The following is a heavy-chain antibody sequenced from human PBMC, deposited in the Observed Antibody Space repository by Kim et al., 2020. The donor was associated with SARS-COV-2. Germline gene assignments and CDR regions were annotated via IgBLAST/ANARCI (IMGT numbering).Heavy chain of an antibody. D-gene: IGHD1-20*01. J-gene: IGHJ4*02. CDR2: IYYSGST. V-gene: IGHV4-31*03. CDR3: AGAKNNWNPEPIDY. Sequence: SETLSLTCTVSGGSISSGGYYWSWIRQHPGKGLEWIGYIYYSGSTYYNPSLKSRVTISVDTSKNQFSLKLSSVTAADTAVYYCAGAKNNWNPEPIDYWGQGTLVTVSS. CDR1: GGSISSGGYY.